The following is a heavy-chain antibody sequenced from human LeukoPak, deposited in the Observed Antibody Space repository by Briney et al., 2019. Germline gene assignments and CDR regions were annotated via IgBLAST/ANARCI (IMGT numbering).Heavy chain of an antibody. CDR1: GGSISSSSYY. V-gene: IGHV4-39*07. CDR2: IYYGGST. D-gene: IGHD2/OR15-2a*01. J-gene: IGHJ6*03. Sequence: SETLSLTCTDPGGSISSSSYYRGWIRQPPGKGLEWIVSIYYGGSTYYNPSLTSRVTISVDTSKIQFSLKLSSVTAADTAVYYCARAFRSHYYYYYMDVWGKGTTVTVSS. CDR3: ARAFRSHYYYYYMDV.